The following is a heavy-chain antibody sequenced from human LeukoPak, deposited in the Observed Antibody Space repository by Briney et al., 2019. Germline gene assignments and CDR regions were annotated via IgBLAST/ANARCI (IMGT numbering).Heavy chain of an antibody. Sequence: GASVKVSCKASGYTFTSYGISWVRQAPGQGLEWMGGIIPIFGTANYAQKFQGRVTITADESTSTAYMELSSLRSEDTAVYYCARASYYDFWSGYFPPDYWGQGTLVTVSS. CDR2: IIPIFGTA. CDR1: GYTFTSYG. J-gene: IGHJ4*02. V-gene: IGHV1-69*13. CDR3: ARASYYDFWSGYFPPDY. D-gene: IGHD3-3*01.